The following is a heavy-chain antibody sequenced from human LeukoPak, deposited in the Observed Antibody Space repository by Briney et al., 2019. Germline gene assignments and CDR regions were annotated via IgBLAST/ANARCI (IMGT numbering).Heavy chain of an antibody. J-gene: IGHJ5*02. D-gene: IGHD4-17*01. V-gene: IGHV3-30*01. CDR2: ISYDGSNK. CDR1: GFTFSSYA. CDR3: ARGGDYGGWFDP. Sequence: QPGRSLRLSCAASGFTFSSYAMHWVRQAPGKGQEWVAVISYDGSNKYYADSVKGRFTISRDNSKNTLYLQMNSLRAEDTAVYYCARGGDYGGWFDPWGQGTLVTVSS.